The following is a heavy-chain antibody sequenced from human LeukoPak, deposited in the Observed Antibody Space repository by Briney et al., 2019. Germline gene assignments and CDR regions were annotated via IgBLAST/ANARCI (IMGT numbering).Heavy chain of an antibody. Sequence: SETLSLTCTVSGGSISSGDCYWSWIRQPPGKGLEWIGYIYYSGSTYYNPSLKSRVTISVDTSKNQFSLKLSSVTAADTAVYYCARDLLNEGNHLDYWGQGTLVTVSS. CDR2: IYYSGST. J-gene: IGHJ4*02. CDR3: ARDLLNEGNHLDY. D-gene: IGHD4-23*01. CDR1: GGSISSGDCY. V-gene: IGHV4-30-4*01.